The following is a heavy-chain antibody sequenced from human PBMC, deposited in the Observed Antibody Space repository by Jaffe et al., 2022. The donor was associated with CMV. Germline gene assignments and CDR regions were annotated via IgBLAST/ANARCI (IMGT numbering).Heavy chain of an antibody. V-gene: IGHV1-2*02. J-gene: IGHJ4*02. Sequence: QVQLVQSGAEVKKPGASVKVSCEASGYTFTAYSMYWVRQAPGQGLEWMAWINPNSGATKYAQKFQGRVTMTRDTSISTAYMELTSLRSDDTAVYYCARASEYSSSSPGRFWGQGTLVTVSS. D-gene: IGHD6-6*01. CDR3: ARASEYSSSSPGRF. CDR1: GYTFTAYS. CDR2: INPNSGAT.